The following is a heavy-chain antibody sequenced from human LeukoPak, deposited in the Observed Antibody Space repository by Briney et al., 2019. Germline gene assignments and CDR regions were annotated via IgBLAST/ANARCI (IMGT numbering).Heavy chain of an antibody. V-gene: IGHV4-59*08. Sequence: SETLSLTCTVSGGSISSYYWSWIRQPPGKGVEWIGYIYYSGSTNYNPSLKSRVTISVDTSKDQFSLKLSSVTAADTAVYFCARGPYSYDSSGAFDIWGQGTIVTVSS. D-gene: IGHD3-22*01. CDR1: GGSISSYY. CDR3: ARGPYSYDSSGAFDI. J-gene: IGHJ3*02. CDR2: IYYSGST.